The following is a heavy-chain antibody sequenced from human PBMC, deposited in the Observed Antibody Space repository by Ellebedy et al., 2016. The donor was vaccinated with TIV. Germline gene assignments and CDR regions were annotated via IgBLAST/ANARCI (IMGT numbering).Heavy chain of an antibody. CDR1: GFTFSSYA. Sequence: PGGSLRLSCAASGFTFSSYAMSWVRQAPGKGLEWVSTISSTGSRTNYADSVEGRFIISREKSKKTLYLQMNSLRAEDTAVYYCAKGRGGGSDSSAPRYYFDYWGLGTLVTVSS. V-gene: IGHV3-23*01. J-gene: IGHJ4*02. CDR3: AKGRGGGSDSSAPRYYFDY. D-gene: IGHD3-22*01. CDR2: ISSTGSRT.